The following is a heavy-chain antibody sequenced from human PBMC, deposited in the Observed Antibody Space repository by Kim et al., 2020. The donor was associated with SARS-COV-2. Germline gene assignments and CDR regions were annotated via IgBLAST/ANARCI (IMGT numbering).Heavy chain of an antibody. V-gene: IGHV3-30*04. CDR1: GFTFSSYA. CDR3: ARDAGPNCTGGVCYRGGRWGAFDI. Sequence: GGSLRLSCAASGFTFSSYAMHWVRQAPGKGLEWVAVISYDGSNKYYVDSVKGRFTISRDNSKNTLYLQMNSLRAEDTAVYYCARDAGPNCTGGVCYRGGRWGAFDIWGQGTMVTVSS. J-gene: IGHJ3*02. D-gene: IGHD2-8*02. CDR2: ISYDGSNK.